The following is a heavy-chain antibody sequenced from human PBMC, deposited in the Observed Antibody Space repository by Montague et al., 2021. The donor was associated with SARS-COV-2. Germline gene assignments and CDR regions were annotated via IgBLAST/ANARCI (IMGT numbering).Heavy chain of an antibody. CDR1: GGSISSGSYY. D-gene: IGHD2-15*01. J-gene: IGHJ4*02. CDR3: ARGGGSGGPRANHFDY. Sequence: TLSLTCTVPGGSISSGSYYWIWLRPPAGKGLEWIGRIYISGTTNYNLSLKIRVTISVDTSQNQFSLKLSSVTAAATAVYYCARGGGSGGPRANHFDYWGQGTLVTVSS. CDR2: IYISGTT. V-gene: IGHV4-61*02.